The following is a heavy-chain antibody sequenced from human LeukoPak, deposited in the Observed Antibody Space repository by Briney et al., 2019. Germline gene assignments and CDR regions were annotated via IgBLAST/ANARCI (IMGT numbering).Heavy chain of an antibody. CDR2: IIPLFGSA. CDR3: ARDLVGSAISYSSGAWDY. CDR1: GGTFSNYA. V-gene: IGHV1-69*13. Sequence: ASVKVSCKASGGTFSNYAISWVRQAPGQGLEWMGGIIPLFGSADYAQKFQGGVTFTADESTSTAYMELSSLRPEDTAVYYCARDLVGSAISYSSGAWDYWGQGTLVTVSS. J-gene: IGHJ4*02. D-gene: IGHD3-10*01.